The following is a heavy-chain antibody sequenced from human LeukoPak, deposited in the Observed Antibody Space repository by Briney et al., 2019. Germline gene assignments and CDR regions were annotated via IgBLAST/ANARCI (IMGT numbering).Heavy chain of an antibody. J-gene: IGHJ4*02. CDR1: GFTFSDHY. D-gene: IGHD1-26*01. V-gene: IGHV3-72*01. CDR2: IRNKDNSYTR. CDR3: ARVGATPEGFDY. Sequence: PGGSLRLSCAASGFTFSDHYMDWVRQAPGKGLEWVGRIRNKDNSYTREYAAAVKGRFTISRDDSKNSLYLQMNSLKTEDTAVYYCARVGATPEGFDYWGQGTLVTVSS.